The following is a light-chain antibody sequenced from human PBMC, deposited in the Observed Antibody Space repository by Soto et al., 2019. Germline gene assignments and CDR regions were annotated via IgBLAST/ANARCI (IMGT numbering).Light chain of an antibody. V-gene: IGKV3-15*01. J-gene: IGKJ1*01. Sequence: EIVMTQSPATLSVSPGERVTLSCRASQSVSSNLAWYQQKSGQAPRLLIHGASTRATGIPARFSGSGSVTELTLTISSLQSEDVAVYSCQQYNDWPRTFGQGTKVENK. CDR1: QSVSSN. CDR2: GAS. CDR3: QQYNDWPRT.